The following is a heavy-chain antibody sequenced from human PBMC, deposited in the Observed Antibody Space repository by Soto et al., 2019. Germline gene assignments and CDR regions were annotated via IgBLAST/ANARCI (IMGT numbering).Heavy chain of an antibody. D-gene: IGHD5-18*01. CDR1: GGSISSGDYY. V-gene: IGHV4-30-4*01. CDR3: ARDLVGKDTAMVTYFDY. CDR2: IYYSGST. J-gene: IGHJ4*02. Sequence: QVQLQESGPGLVKPSQTLSLTCTVSGGSISSGDYYWSWIRQPPGKGLEWIGYIYYSGSTYCNPSLKSRVTISVDTSKTQFSLKLSSVTAADTAVYYCARDLVGKDTAMVTYFDYWGQGTLVTVSS.